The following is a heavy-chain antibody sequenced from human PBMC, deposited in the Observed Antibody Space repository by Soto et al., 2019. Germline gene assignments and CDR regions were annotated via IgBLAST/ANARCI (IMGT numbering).Heavy chain of an antibody. CDR3: ARPSYGSGSYFREWGRYDY. CDR2: IYYSGST. D-gene: IGHD3-10*01. J-gene: IGHJ4*02. CDR1: GGSISSSSYY. Sequence: SETLSLTCTVSGGSISSSSYYWGWIRQPPGKGLEWIGSIYYSGSTYYNPSLKSRVTISVDTSKNQFSLKLSSVTAADTAVYYCARPSYGSGSYFREWGRYDYWGQGTTVTVS. V-gene: IGHV4-39*01.